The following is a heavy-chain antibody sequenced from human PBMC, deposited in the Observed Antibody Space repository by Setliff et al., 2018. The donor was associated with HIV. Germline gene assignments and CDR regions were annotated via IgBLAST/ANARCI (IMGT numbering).Heavy chain of an antibody. V-gene: IGHV4-59*11. CDR2: IYSTGST. Sequence: PSETLSLTCTVSGASITSHYWSWIRQSPGRELEWIGYIYSTGSTNYNPSLKSRVTISVDTSMDQFSLKLNSVTAADTAVYYCAAASSWDPLLDYWGQGTLVTVSS. CDR1: GASITSHY. CDR3: AAASSWDPLLDY. D-gene: IGHD6-13*01. J-gene: IGHJ4*02.